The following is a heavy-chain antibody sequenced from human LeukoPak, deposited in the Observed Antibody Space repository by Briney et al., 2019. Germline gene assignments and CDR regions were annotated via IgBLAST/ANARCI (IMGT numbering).Heavy chain of an antibody. CDR2: IWYDGTNK. D-gene: IGHD1-1*01. V-gene: IGHV3-33*01. J-gene: IGHJ4*02. Sequence: PGGSLRLSCAASGFTFSSYGMHWVRQAPGKGLEWVAVIWYDGTNKYYADSVKGRFTSSRDNAKNFLYLQLNSLRAEDTAVYYCARAIGTTGTPGSYWGQGTLVTVSS. CDR3: ARAIGTTGTPGSY. CDR1: GFTFSSYG.